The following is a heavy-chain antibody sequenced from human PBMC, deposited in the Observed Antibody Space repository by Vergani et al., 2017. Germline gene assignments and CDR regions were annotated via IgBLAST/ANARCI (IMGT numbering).Heavy chain of an antibody. CDR2: VDLEEGET. J-gene: IGHJ6*02. V-gene: IGHV1-69-2*01. D-gene: IGHD4-17*01. Sequence: EVQLVQSGAEVKKPGATMKISCKVSGYTFTDNYMHLVKQAPGKGLEWMGLVDLEEGETIYAETFKGRVTIAADTSKDTAHLLLNRLGSEDPADYCCATPQTVTTGGMEVWGQGTTVIVSS. CDR1: GYTFTDNY. CDR3: ATPQTVTTGGMEV.